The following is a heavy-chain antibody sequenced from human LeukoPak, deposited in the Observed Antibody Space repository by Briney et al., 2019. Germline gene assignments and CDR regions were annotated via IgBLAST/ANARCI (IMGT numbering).Heavy chain of an antibody. CDR2: SSWNSDSI. V-gene: IGHV3-9*01. CDR3: TRGLTGYFYGMDV. J-gene: IGHJ6*02. Sequence: GGSLRLSCAASGFTFDEYAMHWVRQVPGKGLEWVSGSSWNSDSIVYADSVKGRFTISRDNAKNSLYLQMNSLRLEDTAFYYFTRGLTGYFYGMDVWGQGTTVTVSS. CDR1: GFTFDEYA. D-gene: IGHD3-9*01.